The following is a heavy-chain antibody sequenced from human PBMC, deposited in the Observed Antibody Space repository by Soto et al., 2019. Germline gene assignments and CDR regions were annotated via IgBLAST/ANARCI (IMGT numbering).Heavy chain of an antibody. D-gene: IGHD4-17*01. J-gene: IGHJ4*02. V-gene: IGHV4-4*02. CDR2: IYHGGGT. CDR1: GSSISSSNW. Sequence: SATLSLTFAVSGSSISSSNWWTWFRQPPGKGLEWIGEIYHGGGTNYNPSLKSRVTISVDKSKNQLSLHLSSVIAADTAVYFCARGVRYGDYVYWGQGTLVTVSS. CDR3: ARGVRYGDYVY.